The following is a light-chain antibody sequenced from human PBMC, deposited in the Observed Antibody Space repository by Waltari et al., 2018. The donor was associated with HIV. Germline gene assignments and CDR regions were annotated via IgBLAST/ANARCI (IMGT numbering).Light chain of an antibody. CDR2: EVS. CDR1: SSDLDNFKS. Sequence: QSALTQPASVSGSPGQSITISCTGTSSDLDNFKSVSWYQHHPGKAPKGIIYEVSNRPSGVSYRFSGSKSGHTASLTSSGLQAEDEADYFCMSYISSATPEFGGGTKLTVL. J-gene: IGLJ3*02. V-gene: IGLV2-14*01. CDR3: MSYISSATPE.